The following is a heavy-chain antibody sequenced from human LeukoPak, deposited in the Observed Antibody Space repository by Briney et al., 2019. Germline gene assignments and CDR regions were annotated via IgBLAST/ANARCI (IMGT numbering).Heavy chain of an antibody. J-gene: IGHJ4*02. CDR1: GFSFNSYS. Sequence: GGSLRLSCAASGFSFNSYSMIWVRQAPGKGLEWVSTISSSSGYTYYAESAKGRFTISRDNAKNSLYLQMNSLRAEDTAVYYCGRDFNYWGQGTLVTVAS. CDR3: GRDFNY. CDR2: ISSSSGYT. V-gene: IGHV3-21*01.